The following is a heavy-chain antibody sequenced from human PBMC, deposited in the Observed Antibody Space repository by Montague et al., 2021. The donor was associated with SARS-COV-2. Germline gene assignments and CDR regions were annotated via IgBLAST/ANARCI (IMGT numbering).Heavy chain of an antibody. J-gene: IGHJ4*02. CDR3: ASLPRITIFGVVIHFDY. D-gene: IGHD3-3*01. CDR2: IYYSGST. Sequence: IYYSGSTYYNPSLKSRVTISVDPSKNQFSLKLSSVTAADTAVYYCASLPRITIFGVVIHFDYWGQGTLVTVSS. V-gene: IGHV4-39*01.